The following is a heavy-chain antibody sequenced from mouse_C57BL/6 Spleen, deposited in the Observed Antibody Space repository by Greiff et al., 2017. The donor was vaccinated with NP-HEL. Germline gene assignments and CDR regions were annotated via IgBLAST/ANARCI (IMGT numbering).Heavy chain of an antibody. J-gene: IGHJ1*03. D-gene: IGHD1-1*01. CDR3: ARLSHYYGSSYGWYFDV. Sequence: EVHLVESGGGLVKPGGSLKLSCAASGFTFSDYGMHWVRQAPEKGLEWVAYISSGSSTIYYADTVKGRFTISRDNAKNTLFLQMTSLRSEDTAMYYCARLSHYYGSSYGWYFDVWGTGTTVTVSS. CDR2: ISSGSSTI. V-gene: IGHV5-17*01. CDR1: GFTFSDYG.